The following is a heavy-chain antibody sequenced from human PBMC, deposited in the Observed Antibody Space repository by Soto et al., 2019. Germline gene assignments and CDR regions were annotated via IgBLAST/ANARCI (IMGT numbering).Heavy chain of an antibody. J-gene: IGHJ3*02. CDR3: ARGRGLRPHSFDI. CDR1: GVSISSGNW. CDR2: IFHDGTA. V-gene: IGHV4-4*02. D-gene: IGHD3-10*01. Sequence: SETLSLTCAVSGVSISSGNWWTWVRQSPQRGLEYIGEIFHDGTANYYPSFERRVAISVDTSKNQFSLKLTSVTAADTAVYYCARGRGLRPHSFDIWGQGTRVTVSS.